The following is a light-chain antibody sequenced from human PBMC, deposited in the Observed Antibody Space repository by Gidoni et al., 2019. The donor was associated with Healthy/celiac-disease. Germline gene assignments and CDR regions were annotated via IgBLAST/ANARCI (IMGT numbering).Light chain of an antibody. J-gene: IGKJ1*01. Sequence: DIQMTQSPSTLSASVGDRVTITCRASQSISIWLAWYQQKPGKAPKLLSYKASSLESGVPSMFSGSGSVTEFTLTIISLQPDDFATYYCQQYNSYSSTFGQGTKVEIK. V-gene: IGKV1-5*03. CDR3: QQYNSYSST. CDR2: KAS. CDR1: QSISIW.